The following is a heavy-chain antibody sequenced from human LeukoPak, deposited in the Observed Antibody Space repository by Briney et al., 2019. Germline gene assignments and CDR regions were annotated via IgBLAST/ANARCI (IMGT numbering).Heavy chain of an antibody. CDR1: GFTFSSYW. Sequence: GGSLRLSCAASGFTFSSYWMSWVRQAPGKGLEWVANIKQDGSEKYYVDSVKGRFTISRDNSKNTLYLQMNSLRAEDTAVYYCARDEWSSSWYRYYYGMDVWGQGTTVTVSS. J-gene: IGHJ6*02. CDR2: IKQDGSEK. D-gene: IGHD6-13*01. V-gene: IGHV3-7*01. CDR3: ARDEWSSSWYRYYYGMDV.